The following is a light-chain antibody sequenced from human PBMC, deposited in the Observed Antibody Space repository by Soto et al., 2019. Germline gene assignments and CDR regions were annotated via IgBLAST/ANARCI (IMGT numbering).Light chain of an antibody. Sequence: QSALTQPASVSGSPGQSITISCTGTSSDVGAYNFVSWHQQHPGKAPKLMIYNVYDRPSGISYRFSGSKSGNTASLTISGLQGEDEADYYCSAYTVSRTYVFGTGTKSPS. CDR1: SSDVGAYNF. J-gene: IGLJ1*01. V-gene: IGLV2-14*03. CDR3: SAYTVSRTYV. CDR2: NVY.